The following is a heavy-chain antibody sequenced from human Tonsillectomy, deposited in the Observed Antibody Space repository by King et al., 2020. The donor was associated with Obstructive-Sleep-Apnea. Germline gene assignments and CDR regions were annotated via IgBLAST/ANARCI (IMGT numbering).Heavy chain of an antibody. CDR1: GFTFSNYG. CDR2: TSFDGTTT. V-gene: IGHV3-30*18. D-gene: IGHD6-13*01. J-gene: IGHJ2*01. Sequence: VQLVESGGGVVQPGRSLRLSCAASGFTFSNYGMHWVRHTPGKGLECVAVTSFDGTTTYYVDSVKGRFTISRDNSKNTLYLHINRLRGDDTALYYCAKAPNSSWKLRYFDLWGRGTLVTVSS. CDR3: AKAPNSSWKLRYFDL.